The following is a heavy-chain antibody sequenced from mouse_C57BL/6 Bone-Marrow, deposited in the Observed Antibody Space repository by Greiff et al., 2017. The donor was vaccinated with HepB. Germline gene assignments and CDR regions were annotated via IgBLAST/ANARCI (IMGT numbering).Heavy chain of an antibody. CDR2: INPNNGGT. D-gene: IGHD2-1*01. CDR1: GYTFTDYY. V-gene: IGHV1-26*01. Sequence: VQLQQSGPELVKPGASVKISCKASGYTFTDYYMNWVKQSHGKSLEWIGDINPNNGGTSYNQKFKGKATLTVDKSSSTAYMELRSLTSEDSAVYYCARGIYGNFSYWYFDVWGTGTTVTVSS. CDR3: ARGIYGNFSYWYFDV. J-gene: IGHJ1*03.